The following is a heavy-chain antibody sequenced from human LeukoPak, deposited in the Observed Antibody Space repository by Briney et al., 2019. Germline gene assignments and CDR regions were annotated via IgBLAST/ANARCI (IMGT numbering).Heavy chain of an antibody. CDR1: GVTFSGST. CDR2: IRSKADSYAT. CDR3: TRLDWNDEGFDY. V-gene: IGHV3-73*01. J-gene: IGHJ4*02. Sequence: GGSLRLSCAASGVTFSGSTMHWVRQASGKGLEWVGRIRSKADSYATAYAASVKGRFTISRDDSKNTAFLQMNSLKTEDTAVYYCTRLDWNDEGFDYWGQGTLVSVSS. D-gene: IGHD1-1*01.